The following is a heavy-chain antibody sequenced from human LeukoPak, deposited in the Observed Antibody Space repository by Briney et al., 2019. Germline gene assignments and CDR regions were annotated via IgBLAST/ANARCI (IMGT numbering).Heavy chain of an antibody. CDR3: ASQTYYGVGSAHGWFDS. CDR2: INNSGRA. CDR1: GGSISTYY. D-gene: IGHD3-10*01. Sequence: SETLSLTCSVSGGSISTYYCNWIRQSPGKGVEWSADINNSGRAMYNPSLWSRLTVSFATSTNQFSLTMKSVTAADTAVYYCASQTYYGVGSAHGWFDSWGQGTLVSVSS. J-gene: IGHJ5*01. V-gene: IGHV4-59*01.